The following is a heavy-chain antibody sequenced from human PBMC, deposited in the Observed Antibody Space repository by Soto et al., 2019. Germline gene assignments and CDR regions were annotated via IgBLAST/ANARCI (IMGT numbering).Heavy chain of an antibody. CDR3: ARLESPYGSGSTRRGYYYYGMDV. V-gene: IGHV4-39*01. CDR1: GGSIRGSRCH. J-gene: IGHJ6*02. Sequence: PSETMSLTCTVSGGSIRGSRCHWGWIRQPPGKGLEWIASIKYSGTTFYNPSLKSRVTLSVDTSKNQFALKLSSVTAAETAVYYCARLESPYGSGSTRRGYYYYGMDVWGQGTTVTVSS. CDR2: IKYSGTT. D-gene: IGHD3-10*01.